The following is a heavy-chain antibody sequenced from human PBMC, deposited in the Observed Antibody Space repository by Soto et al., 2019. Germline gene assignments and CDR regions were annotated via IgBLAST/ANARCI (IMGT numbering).Heavy chain of an antibody. Sequence: ASVKVSCKASGYTFTSYYMHWVRQAPGQGLEWMGIINPSGGSTSYAQMFQGRVTMTRDTSTSTVYMELSSMRSEDTAVYYCARDQRGSSSLGRGYYGMDVWGQGTTVTVSS. D-gene: IGHD6-6*01. CDR1: GYTFTSYY. J-gene: IGHJ6*02. CDR2: INPSGGST. CDR3: ARDQRGSSSLGRGYYGMDV. V-gene: IGHV1-46*01.